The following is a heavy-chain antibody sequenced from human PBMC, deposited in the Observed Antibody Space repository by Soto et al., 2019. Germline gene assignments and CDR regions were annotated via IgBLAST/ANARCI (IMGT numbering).Heavy chain of an antibody. Sequence: ASVKVSCKASGYTFTSYDINWVRQATGQGLEWMGWMNPNSGNTGYAQKFQGRVTMTRNTSISTAYMELSSLRSEDTAVYYCARAPRSTYYDFWSGYYLGPERLYYYYGMDVWGQGTTVTVTS. CDR1: GYTFTSYD. J-gene: IGHJ6*02. CDR2: MNPNSGNT. CDR3: ARAPRSTYYDFWSGYYLGPERLYYYYGMDV. D-gene: IGHD3-3*01. V-gene: IGHV1-8*01.